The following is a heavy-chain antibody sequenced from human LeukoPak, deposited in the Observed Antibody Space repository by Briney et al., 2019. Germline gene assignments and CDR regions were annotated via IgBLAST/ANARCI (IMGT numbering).Heavy chain of an antibody. CDR2: IKQDGSEK. CDR1: GFTFSSYW. V-gene: IGHV3-7*01. CDR3: ARGLKPHTIFGVVISHYYYYMDV. J-gene: IGHJ6*03. D-gene: IGHD3-3*01. Sequence: GGSLRLSCAASGFTFSSYWMSWVRQAPGKGLEWVANIKQDGSEKYYVDSVKGRFTISRDNAKNSLYLQMNSLRAEDTAVYYCARGLKPHTIFGVVISHYYYYMDVWGKGTTVTVSS.